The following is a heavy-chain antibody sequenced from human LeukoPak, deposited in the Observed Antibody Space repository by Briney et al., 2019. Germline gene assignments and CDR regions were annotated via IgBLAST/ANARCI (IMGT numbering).Heavy chain of an antibody. D-gene: IGHD6-19*01. V-gene: IGHV3-66*04. CDR3: ARLFGSGWPGYFYYAMDV. Sequence: PGGSLRLSCAASGITVNSTYISWVRQAPGKGLEWVSVAYSDGNTYYAGSVKGRFTISRDNSKNTLFLQMNSLRAEDTAVYHCARLFGSGWPGYFYYAMDVWGQGTTVAVSS. CDR1: GITVNSTY. J-gene: IGHJ6*02. CDR2: AYSDGNT.